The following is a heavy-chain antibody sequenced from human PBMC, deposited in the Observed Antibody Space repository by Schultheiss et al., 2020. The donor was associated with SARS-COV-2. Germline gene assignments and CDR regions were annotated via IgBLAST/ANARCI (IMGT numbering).Heavy chain of an antibody. V-gene: IGHV4-30-4*01. CDR1: GGSISSGDYY. J-gene: IGHJ4*02. D-gene: IGHD1-26*01. CDR3: ASRGGSYPSPPDY. Sequence: SETLSLTCTVSGGSISSGDYYWSWIRQPPGKGLEWIGYIYYSGSTYYNPSLKSRVTISVDTSKNQFSLKLSSVTAADTAVYYCASRGGSYPSPPDYWGQGTLVTVSS. CDR2: IYYSGST.